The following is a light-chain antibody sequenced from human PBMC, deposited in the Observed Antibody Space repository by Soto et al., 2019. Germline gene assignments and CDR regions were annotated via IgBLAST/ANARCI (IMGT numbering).Light chain of an antibody. J-gene: IGKJ1*01. CDR3: QQYGSSPKT. CDR2: DAS. Sequence: EIVLTQSPATLSLSPGERATLSCRASQNVANYLDWYQQKPGQAPRLLIYDASNRATGIPDRFSGSGSGTDFTLTISRLEPEDFALYYCQQYGSSPKTFGQGTKVDTK. V-gene: IGKV3-20*01. CDR1: QNVANY.